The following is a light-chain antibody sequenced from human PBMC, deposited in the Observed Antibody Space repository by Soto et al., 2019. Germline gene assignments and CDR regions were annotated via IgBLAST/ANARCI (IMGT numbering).Light chain of an antibody. CDR3: CSYAGTNTVHVV. CDR2: EGS. J-gene: IGLJ2*01. V-gene: IGLV2-23*03. Sequence: QSALTQPASVSGSPGQSITISCTGTSSDVGSYNLVSWYQQHPGKAPKLMIYEGSKRPSGVSNRFSGSKSGNTASLTISGHQAEDEADYYCCSYAGTNTVHVVFGGGTQLTVL. CDR1: SSDVGSYNL.